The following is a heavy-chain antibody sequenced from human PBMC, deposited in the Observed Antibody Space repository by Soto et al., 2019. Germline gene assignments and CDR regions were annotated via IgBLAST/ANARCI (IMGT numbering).Heavy chain of an antibody. CDR2: IKGDGSAK. CDR1: GFTFGNYW. Sequence: ESGEGLVQPGGSLRLSCAASGFTFGNYWMTWVRQAPGKGLEWVANIKGDGSAKSYLDSVRGRFTVSRDNAENSLFLQMNILRAEDTALYYCARDASPGISGYYLDAFDIWGQGTMVTVS. D-gene: IGHD3-22*01. J-gene: IGHJ3*02. CDR3: ARDASPGISGYYLDAFDI. V-gene: IGHV3-7*05.